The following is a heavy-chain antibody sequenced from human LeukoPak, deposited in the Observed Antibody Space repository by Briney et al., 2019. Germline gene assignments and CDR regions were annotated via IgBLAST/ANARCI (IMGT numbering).Heavy chain of an antibody. CDR2: ISGIDDIP. D-gene: IGHD6-13*01. Sequence: GGSLRLSCAASGFTFSSYAMNWVRQATGKGLEWVSVISGIDDIPYYADSVKGRFTISRDSSKNTLYLQMNSLRAEDTAVYYCARVEQQLVQGVRYNWFDPWGQGTLVTVSS. V-gene: IGHV3-23*01. CDR1: GFTFSSYA. J-gene: IGHJ5*02. CDR3: ARVEQQLVQGVRYNWFDP.